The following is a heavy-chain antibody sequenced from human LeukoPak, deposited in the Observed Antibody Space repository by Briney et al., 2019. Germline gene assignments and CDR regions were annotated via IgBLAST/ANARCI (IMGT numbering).Heavy chain of an antibody. CDR2: IYYSGST. CDR1: GGSISSYY. D-gene: IGHD6-19*01. V-gene: IGHV4-59*01. Sequence: PSETLSLTCTVSGGSISSYYWSWIRQPPGKELEWIGYIYYSGSTNYNPSLKSRVTISVDTSKNQFSLKLSSVTAADTAVYYCARGPSSGWSILKIDIWGQGTMVTVSS. CDR3: ARGPSSGWSILKIDI. J-gene: IGHJ3*02.